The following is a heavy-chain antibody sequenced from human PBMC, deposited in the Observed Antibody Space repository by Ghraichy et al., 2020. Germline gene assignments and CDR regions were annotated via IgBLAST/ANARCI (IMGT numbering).Heavy chain of an antibody. J-gene: IGHJ6*03. CDR3: ARGNSGVRGVIAYYYYMDV. V-gene: IGHV4-34*01. CDR2: IIHSGST. CDR1: GGSFSGYY. Sequence: SETLSLTCAVYGGSFSGYYWSWIRQPPGKGLEWIGEIIHSGSTNYNPSLKSRVTISVDTSKNQFSLKLSSVTAADTAVYYCARGNSGVRGVIAYYYYMDVWGKGTTVTVSS. D-gene: IGHD3-10*01.